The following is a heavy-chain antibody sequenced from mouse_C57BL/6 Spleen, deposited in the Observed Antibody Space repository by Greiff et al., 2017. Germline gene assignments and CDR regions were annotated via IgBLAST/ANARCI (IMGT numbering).Heavy chain of an antibody. V-gene: IGHV1-19*01. D-gene: IGHD1-1*01. CDR3: AREVVAGGYYFDY. J-gene: IGHJ2*01. CDR1: GYTFTDYY. CDR2: INPYNGGT. Sequence: VQLQQSGPVLVKPGASVKMSCKASGYTFTDYYMNWVKQSHGKSLEWIGVINPYNGGTSYNQKFKGKATLTVDKSSSTAYMELNSLTSEDSAVYYCAREVVAGGYYFDYWGQGTTLTVSS.